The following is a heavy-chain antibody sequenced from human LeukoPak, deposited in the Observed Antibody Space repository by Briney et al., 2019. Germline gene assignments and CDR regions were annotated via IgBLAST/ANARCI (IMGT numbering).Heavy chain of an antibody. V-gene: IGHV4-34*01. CDR2: INHSGST. D-gene: IGHD5-18*01. CDR3: ARGRDTAMVEH. J-gene: IGHJ1*01. Sequence: SETLSLTCAVYGGSLSGYYWSWIRQPPGKGLEWIGEINHSGSTNYNPSLKSRVTISVDTSKNQSSLKLSSVTAADTAVYYCARGRDTAMVEHWGQGTLVTVSS. CDR1: GGSLSGYY.